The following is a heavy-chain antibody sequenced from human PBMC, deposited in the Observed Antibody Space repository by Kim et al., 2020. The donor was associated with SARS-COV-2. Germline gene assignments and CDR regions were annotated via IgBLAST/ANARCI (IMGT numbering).Heavy chain of an antibody. D-gene: IGHD3-10*01. CDR2: INPSGGST. Sequence: ASVKVSCKASGYTFTSYYMHWVRQAPGQGLEWMGIINPSGGSTSYAQKFQGRVTMTRDTSTSTVYMELSSLRSEDTAVYYCARDRGGGFGELGPNYYGMDVWGQGTTVTVSS. CDR3: ARDRGGGFGELGPNYYGMDV. V-gene: IGHV1-46*01. J-gene: IGHJ6*02. CDR1: GYTFTSYY.